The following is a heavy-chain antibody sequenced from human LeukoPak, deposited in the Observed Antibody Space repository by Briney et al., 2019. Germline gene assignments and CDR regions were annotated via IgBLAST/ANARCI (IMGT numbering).Heavy chain of an antibody. Sequence: GGSLRLSCAASGFTFSNAWMTWVRQAPGKGLEWVGRIKSKTDGGTTDYAAPVKGGFAISRDDLDNTLYLQMNSLETEDTAVYYCTAPRGPRNGYYLSDYWGQGTLVTVSS. CDR1: GFTFSNAW. D-gene: IGHD3-22*01. V-gene: IGHV3-15*01. CDR2: IKSKTDGGTT. CDR3: TAPRGPRNGYYLSDY. J-gene: IGHJ4*01.